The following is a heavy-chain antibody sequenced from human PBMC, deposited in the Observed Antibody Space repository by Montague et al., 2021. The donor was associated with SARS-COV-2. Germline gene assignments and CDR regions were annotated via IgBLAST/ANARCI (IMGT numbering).Heavy chain of an antibody. V-gene: IGHV4-61*02. CDR1: GGSISSGSYY. CDR2: IYSSGST. J-gene: IGHJ6*02. CDR3: ARDYGDYSYYYGLDV. Sequence: TLSLTCTVSGGSISSGSYYWSWIRQRAGKGLEWIGRIYSSGSTNYNPTLKSRVTMSADTTKNQFSLKVRTATAAATAVYYCARDYGDYSYYYGLDVWGQGTMVTVSS. D-gene: IGHD4-17*01.